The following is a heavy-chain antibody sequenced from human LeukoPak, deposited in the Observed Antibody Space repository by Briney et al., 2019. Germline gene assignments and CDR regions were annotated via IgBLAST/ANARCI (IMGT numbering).Heavy chain of an antibody. J-gene: IGHJ4*02. CDR2: ISDDGTTK. D-gene: IGHD6-13*01. CDR3: AKEGVAGGKMQYCFDY. CDR1: GFTFSSYG. Sequence: GGSLRLSCAASGFTFSSYGMHWVRQAPGKGLEWVAVISDDGTTKYYADSVKGRFTISRDNSKNTLYLEMNSLRAEDTAVYYCAKEGVAGGKMQYCFDYWGQGTLVTVSS. V-gene: IGHV3-30*18.